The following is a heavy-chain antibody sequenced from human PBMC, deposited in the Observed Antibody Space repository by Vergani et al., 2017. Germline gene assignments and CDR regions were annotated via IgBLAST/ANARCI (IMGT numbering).Heavy chain of an antibody. CDR2: INPNSGGT. Sequence: QVQLVQSGAEVKKPGASVKVSCKVSGYTLTELSMHWVRQAPGKGLEWMGWINPNSGGTNYAQKFQGRVTMTRDTSISTAYMELSRLRSEDTAVYYCARVSAPNAFDIWGQGTMVTVSS. V-gene: IGHV1-2*02. CDR1: GYTLTELS. J-gene: IGHJ3*02. CDR3: ARVSAPNAFDI.